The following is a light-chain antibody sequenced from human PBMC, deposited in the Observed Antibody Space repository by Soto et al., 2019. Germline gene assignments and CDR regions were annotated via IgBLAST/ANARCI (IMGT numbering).Light chain of an antibody. CDR1: QSVSNH. CDR2: GAS. V-gene: IGKV3-15*01. J-gene: IGKJ1*01. Sequence: VMTQSPATLSVSPGEGATLSCRASQSVSNHLAWYHQRPGQAPRLLIYGASTRATGIPARFSGSGSGTEFTLTISSLQSEDFALYYCQHYYDWPRTFGQGTKVEIK. CDR3: QHYYDWPRT.